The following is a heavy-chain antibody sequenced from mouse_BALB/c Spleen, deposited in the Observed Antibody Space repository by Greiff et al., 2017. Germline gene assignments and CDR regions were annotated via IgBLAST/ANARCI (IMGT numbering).Heavy chain of an antibody. CDR3: ARGGLRLRFAY. CDR2: IDPANGNT. D-gene: IGHD1-2*01. V-gene: IGHV14-3*02. CDR1: GFNIKDTY. J-gene: IGHJ3*01. Sequence: VQLQQSGAELVKPGASVKLSCTASGFNIKDTYMHWVKQRPEQGLEWIGRIDPANGNTKYDPKFQGKATITADTSSNTAYLQLSSLTSEDTAVYYCARGGLRLRFAYWGQGTLVTVAA.